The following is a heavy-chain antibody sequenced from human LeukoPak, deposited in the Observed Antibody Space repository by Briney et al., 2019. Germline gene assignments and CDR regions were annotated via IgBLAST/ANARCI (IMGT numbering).Heavy chain of an antibody. CDR3: ARRVYTYYFDY. V-gene: IGHV4-59*08. CDR1: GGSISSYY. Sequence: SETLSLTCTVSGGSISSYYWSWIRQPPGKGLEWIGYIYYSGSTNYNPSLKSRVTISVDTSKNQFSLKLSSVTAADTAVYYCARRVYTYYFDYWGQGTLVTVSS. CDR2: IYYSGST. D-gene: IGHD2-8*01. J-gene: IGHJ4*02.